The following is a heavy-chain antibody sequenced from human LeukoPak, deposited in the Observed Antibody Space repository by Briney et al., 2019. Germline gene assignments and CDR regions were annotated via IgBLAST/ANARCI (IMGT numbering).Heavy chain of an antibody. V-gene: IGHV3-66*01. CDR3: ARDFDGDLDY. J-gene: IGHJ4*02. Sequence: GGSLRLSCAASEFYVGSNYMTWVRQTPGKGPEWVSLIYSGGSTYYADSVKGRFTISRDNSKNTLYLQMNSLRAEDTAVYYCARDFDGDLDYWGQGTLVTVSS. CDR1: EFYVGSNY. D-gene: IGHD4-17*01. CDR2: IYSGGST.